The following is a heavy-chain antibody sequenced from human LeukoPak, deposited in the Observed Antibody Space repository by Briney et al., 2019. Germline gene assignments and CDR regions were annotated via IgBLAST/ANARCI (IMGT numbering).Heavy chain of an antibody. CDR3: VRVGATDFDY. D-gene: IGHD1-26*01. CDR1: GYTFSGYY. Sequence: ASVKVSCKASGYTFSGYYMHWVRQAPGPGLEWMGWINPNSGGTNYAQKFQGRVTMTRDTSISTAYMELSRLRSDDTVVYYCVRVGATDFDYWGQGALVTVSS. CDR2: INPNSGGT. J-gene: IGHJ4*02. V-gene: IGHV1-2*02.